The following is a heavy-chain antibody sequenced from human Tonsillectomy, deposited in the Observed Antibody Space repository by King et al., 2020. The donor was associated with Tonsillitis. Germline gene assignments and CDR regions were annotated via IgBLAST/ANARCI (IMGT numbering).Heavy chain of an antibody. CDR3: ARHGRMRYSSGWYAADFDY. D-gene: IGHD6-19*01. J-gene: IGHJ4*02. CDR2: IY. CDR1: GGSISSYY. V-gene: IGHV4-59*08. Sequence: VQLQESGPGLVKPSETLSLTCTVSGGSISSYYWSWIRQPPGKGLEWIGYIYYTSKNQFSLNLSSVTAADTAVYYCARHGRMRYSSGWYAADFDYWGQGTLVTVSS.